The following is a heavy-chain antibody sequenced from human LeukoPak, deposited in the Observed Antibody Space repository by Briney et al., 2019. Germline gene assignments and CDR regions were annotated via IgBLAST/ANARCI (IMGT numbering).Heavy chain of an antibody. CDR2: IIPIFGTA. D-gene: IGHD6-13*01. Sequence: GASVKVSCKASGYTFTSYGISWVRQAPGQGLELMGGIIPIFGTANYAQKFQGRVTITADESTSTAYMELSSLRSEDTAVYYCALEGGDSSSWPGEDGWFDPWGQGTLVTVSS. J-gene: IGHJ5*02. CDR1: GYTFTSYG. V-gene: IGHV1-69*13. CDR3: ALEGGDSSSWPGEDGWFDP.